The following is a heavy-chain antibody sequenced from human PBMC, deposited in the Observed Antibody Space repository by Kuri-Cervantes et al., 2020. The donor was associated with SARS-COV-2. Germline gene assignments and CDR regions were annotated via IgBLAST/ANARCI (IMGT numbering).Heavy chain of an antibody. CDR2: INHSGST. D-gene: IGHD6-13*01. CDR1: GGSFSGYY. CDR3: ARAGYSSTRGWFDP. V-gene: IGHV4-34*01. J-gene: IGHJ5*02. Sequence: ESLKISCAVYGGSFSGYYWSWIRQPPGKGLEWIGEINHSGSTNYNPSLKSRVTISVDTSKNQFSLKLSSVTAADTAVYYCARAGYSSTRGWFDPWGQGTLVTVSS.